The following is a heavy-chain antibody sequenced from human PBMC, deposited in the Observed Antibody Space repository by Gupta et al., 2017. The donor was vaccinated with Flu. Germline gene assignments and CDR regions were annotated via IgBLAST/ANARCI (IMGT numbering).Heavy chain of an antibody. Sequence: QVQIHQWGARLLKPSETLSLTCGVSGGSFSEHYWSWLRQPPGKRLEWIGEINHSGNTNYNPSLRSRSTLSVDTSRNQFSLNLSSVTAADTALYYCARGGRLRRPYHYDSSGYRRQILFDFWGQGNLVTVSS. V-gene: IGHV4-34*01. CDR2: INHSGNT. CDR1: GGSFSEHY. J-gene: IGHJ4*02. CDR3: ARGGRLRRPYHYDSSGYRRQILFDF. D-gene: IGHD3-22*01.